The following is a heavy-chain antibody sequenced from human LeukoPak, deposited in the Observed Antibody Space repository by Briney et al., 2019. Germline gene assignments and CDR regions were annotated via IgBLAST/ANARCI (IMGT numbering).Heavy chain of an antibody. CDR1: GYTFTSYG. CDR2: ISAYNGNT. D-gene: IGHD6-19*01. Sequence: ASVTVSCKASGYTFTSYGISWVRQAPGQGLEWMGWISAYNGNTNYAQKLQGRATITTDTSTSTAYMELRSRRSDDAAVYYCARGGGWYFGSAFDIWGQGTMVTVSS. CDR3: ARGGGWYFGSAFDI. J-gene: IGHJ3*02. V-gene: IGHV1-18*01.